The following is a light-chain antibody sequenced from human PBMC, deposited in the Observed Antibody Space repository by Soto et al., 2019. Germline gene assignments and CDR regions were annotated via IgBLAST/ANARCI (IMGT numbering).Light chain of an antibody. V-gene: IGKV3-15*01. Sequence: EIVMTQSPATLSVSPGERATLSCRASQSVRSNLAWYQQKPGQSPRLLIYGASTRATGIPARFSGSGSGTQFTLTISSLQYEDFAVYYCQQYNYRPPYTFGQGTKLEMK. CDR1: QSVRSN. J-gene: IGKJ2*01. CDR2: GAS. CDR3: QQYNYRPPYT.